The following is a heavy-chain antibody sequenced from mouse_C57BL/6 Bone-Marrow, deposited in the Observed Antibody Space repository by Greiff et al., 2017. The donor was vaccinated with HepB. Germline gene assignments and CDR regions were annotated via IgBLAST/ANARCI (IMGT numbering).Heavy chain of an antibody. Sequence: EVQLQQSGPGLVKPSQSLSLTCSVTGYSITSGYYWNWIRQFPGNKLEWMGYISYDGSNNYNPSLKNRISITRDTSKNQFFLKLNSVTTEDTATYYCAKRYYGSSPFFDVWGTGTTVTVSS. CDR1: GYSITSGYY. J-gene: IGHJ1*03. V-gene: IGHV3-6*01. CDR3: AKRYYGSSPFFDV. CDR2: ISYDGSN. D-gene: IGHD1-1*01.